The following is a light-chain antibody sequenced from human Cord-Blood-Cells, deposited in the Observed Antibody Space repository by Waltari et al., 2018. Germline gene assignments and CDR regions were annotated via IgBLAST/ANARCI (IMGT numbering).Light chain of an antibody. J-gene: IGKJ2*01. CDR2: WAS. V-gene: IGKV4-1*01. Sequence: DIVMTQSPDYLAVSLGERATINCKSSQSVLYSSNNKNYLAWYQQKPGQPPKLLIYWASTRESGVPDRFSGSGSGTDFTLTISSLQAEDVAVYYCQAQNTFGQGTKLEIK. CDR3: QAQNT. CDR1: QSVLYSSNNKNY.